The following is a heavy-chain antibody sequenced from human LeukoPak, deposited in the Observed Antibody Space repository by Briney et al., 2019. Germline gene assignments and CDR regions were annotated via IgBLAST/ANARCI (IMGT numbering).Heavy chain of an antibody. Sequence: ASVNVSCKASGYTFITYGITRVRQAPGQGLEWMGWITPYNGDTNYAQNLQDRVTMTTDTSTSTAYMELRSLRSDDTAVYFFARVAGVSYNYFDSWGQGTLVTVSS. J-gene: IGHJ4*02. CDR3: ARVAGVSYNYFDS. CDR1: GYTFITYG. CDR2: ITPYNGDT. V-gene: IGHV1-18*01. D-gene: IGHD1-26*01.